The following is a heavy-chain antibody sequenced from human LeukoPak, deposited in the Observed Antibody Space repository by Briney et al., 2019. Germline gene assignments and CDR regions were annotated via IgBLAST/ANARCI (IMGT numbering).Heavy chain of an antibody. V-gene: IGHV4-59*01. CDR2: IYYSGST. J-gene: IGHJ3*02. Sequence: PSETLSLTCTVSGGSISSYYWSWIRQPPGKGLEWIGYIYYSGSTNYNPSLKSRVTISVDTSKNQFSLKLSSVTAADTAVYYCARAPPIVVVPAARGAGAFDIWGQGTMVTVSS. CDR3: ARAPPIVVVPAARGAGAFDI. D-gene: IGHD2-2*01. CDR1: GGSISSYY.